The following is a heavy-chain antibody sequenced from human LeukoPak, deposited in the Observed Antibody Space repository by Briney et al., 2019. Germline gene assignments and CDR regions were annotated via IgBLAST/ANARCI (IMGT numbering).Heavy chain of an antibody. J-gene: IGHJ4*02. D-gene: IGHD6-19*01. V-gene: IGHV3-30*03. CDR1: GFTFSSYG. CDR2: ISYDGSNK. Sequence: PGGSLRLSCAASGFTFSSYGMHWVRQAPGKGLEWVAVISYDGSNKYYADSVKGRFTISRDNAKNSLYLQMNSLRAEDTAVYYCARDRDWYSFDSWGQGTLVTVSS. CDR3: ARDRDWYSFDS.